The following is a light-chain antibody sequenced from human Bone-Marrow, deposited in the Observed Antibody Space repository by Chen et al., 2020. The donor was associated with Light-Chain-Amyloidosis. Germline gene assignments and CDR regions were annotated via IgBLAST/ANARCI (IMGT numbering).Light chain of an antibody. V-gene: IGKV4-1*01. J-gene: IGKJ4*01. Sequence: DIVMIQSPASLAVSLGERATINCKSRQSVLYSSNNKNYLAWYQQKPGQPPKLLISWASTRESGVPDRFSGSGSETDFTLTISSLQAEDVAVYYCQQYYATLPSFGGGTKVEIK. CDR3: QQYYATLPS. CDR2: WAS. CDR1: QSVLYSSNNKNY.